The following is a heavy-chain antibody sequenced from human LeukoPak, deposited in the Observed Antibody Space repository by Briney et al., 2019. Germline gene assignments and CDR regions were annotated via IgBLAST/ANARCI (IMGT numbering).Heavy chain of an antibody. Sequence: SQTLSLTCTVSGGSISSGGYYWSWIRQPPGKGLEWIGYIYHSGSTYYNPSLKSRVTISVDRSKNQFSLKLSSVTAADTAVYYCARGLLDDYYYYYMDVWGKGTTVTVSS. V-gene: IGHV4-30-2*01. CDR3: ARGLLDDYYYYYMDV. D-gene: IGHD1-1*01. CDR1: GGSISSGGYY. J-gene: IGHJ6*03. CDR2: IYHSGST.